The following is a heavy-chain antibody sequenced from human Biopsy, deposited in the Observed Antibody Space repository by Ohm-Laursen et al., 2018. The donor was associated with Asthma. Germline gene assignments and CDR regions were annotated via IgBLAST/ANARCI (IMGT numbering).Heavy chain of an antibody. V-gene: IGHV4-59*07. D-gene: IGHD2-15*01. CDR2: VSHTGST. J-gene: IGHJ5*02. CDR3: ARLADCSGGACYSYGWFDP. Sequence: SDTLSLTCTVSGGSINNFYWSWIRQPPGKGLEYIGDVSHTGSTNYNPSLKSRVTMSLDTSKNQFSLRLTSVTPADTAVYYCARLADCSGGACYSYGWFDPWGQGTRVTVSS. CDR1: GGSINNFY.